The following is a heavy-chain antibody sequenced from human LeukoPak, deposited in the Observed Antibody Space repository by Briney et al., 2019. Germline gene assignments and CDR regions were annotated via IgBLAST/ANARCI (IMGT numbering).Heavy chain of an antibody. V-gene: IGHV4-34*01. CDR1: GGSFSGYY. CDR2: INHSGST. Sequence: SETLSLTCAVYGGSFSGYYWSWIRQPPGKGLEWIGEINHSGSTNYNPSLKSRVTISVDTSKNQFSLKLTSVTAADTAVYYCATRHYYDSTGYYPYWGQGTLVTVSS. J-gene: IGHJ4*02. CDR3: ATRHYYDSTGYYPY. D-gene: IGHD3-22*01.